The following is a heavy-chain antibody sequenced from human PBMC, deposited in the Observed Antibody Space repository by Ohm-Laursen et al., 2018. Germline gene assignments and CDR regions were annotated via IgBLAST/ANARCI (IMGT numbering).Heavy chain of an antibody. V-gene: IGHV1-18*01. Sequence: ASVKVSCKASGYTFTSYGISWVRQAPGQGLEWMGWISAYNDNTYYAQKVQDRVIMTTDTSTSTAYMELRNLRSDDTAVYYCARDLAYYDSKDYWGQGTLVTVSS. CDR1: GYTFTSYG. J-gene: IGHJ4*02. CDR2: ISAYNDNT. D-gene: IGHD3-22*01. CDR3: ARDLAYYDSKDY.